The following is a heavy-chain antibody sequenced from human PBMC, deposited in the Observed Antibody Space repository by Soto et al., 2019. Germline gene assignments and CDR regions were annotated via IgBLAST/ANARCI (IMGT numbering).Heavy chain of an antibody. D-gene: IGHD1-26*01. CDR3: ARGGSGSYLNYFDY. J-gene: IGHJ4*02. CDR1: GYSFTSFT. Sequence: ASVKVSCKASGYSFTSFTIHWVRQAPGQSLECMGRINTGNGETEYSQKFQGRVTITSDTSASTVYMDLSSLTSEDTVVYFCARGGSGSYLNYFDYWGQGTLVTVSS. V-gene: IGHV1-3*04. CDR2: INTGNGET.